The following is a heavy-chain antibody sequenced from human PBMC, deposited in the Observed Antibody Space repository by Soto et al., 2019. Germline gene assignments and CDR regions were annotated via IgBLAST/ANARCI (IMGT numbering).Heavy chain of an antibody. CDR1: GFTFSNYW. CDR2: IHSDGSSK. D-gene: IGHD1-20*01. J-gene: IGHJ3*01. V-gene: IGHV3-74*01. Sequence: GGSLRLSCAASGFTFSNYWMHWVRQAPGKGLVWVSRIHSDGSSKFYADSVKGRFTISRDNAKKMVYLQMNSLRAEDTAVYYCARDNWNTVWGQGTMVTVS. CDR3: ARDNWNTV.